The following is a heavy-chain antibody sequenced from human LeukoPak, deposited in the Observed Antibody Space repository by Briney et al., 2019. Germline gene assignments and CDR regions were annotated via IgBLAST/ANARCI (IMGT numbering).Heavy chain of an antibody. Sequence: ASVRVSCKASGYTFTGYYIHWVRQAPGQGLEWMGWMNPNSGNTGYAQKFQGRVTITRNTSISTAYMELSSLRSEDTAVYYCAREGYSYGSDYWGQGTLVTVSS. J-gene: IGHJ4*02. CDR3: AREGYSYGSDY. CDR1: GYTFTGYY. V-gene: IGHV1-8*03. CDR2: MNPNSGNT. D-gene: IGHD5-18*01.